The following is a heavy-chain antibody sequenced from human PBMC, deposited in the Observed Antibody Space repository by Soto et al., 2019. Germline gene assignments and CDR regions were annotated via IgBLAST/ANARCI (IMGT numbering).Heavy chain of an antibody. CDR2: INTDGSST. CDR1: GFTFSSYW. CDR3: ARGETRHSSLSVY. Sequence: EVQLVESGGCLVQPGGSLRLSCAASGFTFSSYWMHWVRQAPGKGLVWVSRINTDGSSTSYADSVKGRFTISRDNAENTLYLQMNSLTAEDTAVYYCARGETRHSSLSVYWGQGTLVTVAS. D-gene: IGHD3-22*01. J-gene: IGHJ4*02. V-gene: IGHV3-74*01.